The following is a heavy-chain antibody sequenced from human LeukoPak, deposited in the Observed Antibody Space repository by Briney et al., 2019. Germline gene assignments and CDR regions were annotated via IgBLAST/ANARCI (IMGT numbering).Heavy chain of an antibody. V-gene: IGHV3-21*01. CDR2: ISSSSSYI. J-gene: IGHJ4*02. D-gene: IGHD1-7*01. CDR3: ARGYRYNWNYVDYFDY. CDR1: GFTFSSYS. Sequence: GGSLRLSCAASGFTFSSYSVNWVRQAPGKGLEWVSSISSSSSYIYYADSVKGRFTISRDNAKNSLYLQMNSLGAEDTAVYYCARGYRYNWNYVDYFDYWGQGTLVTVSS.